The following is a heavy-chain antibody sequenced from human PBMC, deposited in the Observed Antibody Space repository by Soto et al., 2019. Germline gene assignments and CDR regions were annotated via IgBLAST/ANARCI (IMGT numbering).Heavy chain of an antibody. J-gene: IGHJ3*01. CDR1: GGSITTSSYN. CDR2: IYYDGST. D-gene: IGHD3-10*01. CDR3: ATFYGNAFDV. Sequence: SETLSLTCSVSGGSITTSSYNWDWIRQPPGKGLEWIGTIYYDGSTSYNPSLKSQVTISVDTSKNHFALKVNSVTAADTAVYDCATFYGNAFDVWGRGTVVSVSS. V-gene: IGHV4-39*02.